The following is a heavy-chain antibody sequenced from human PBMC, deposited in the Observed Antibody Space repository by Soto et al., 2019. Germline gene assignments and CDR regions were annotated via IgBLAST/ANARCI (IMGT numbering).Heavy chain of an antibody. CDR2: ISSSSSYI. J-gene: IGHJ6*02. CDR3: ARDGLSVAGKTYYYYGMDV. V-gene: IGHV3-21*01. Sequence: LRLSCAASGFTFSSYSMNWVRQAPGKGLEWVSSISSSSSYIYYADSVKGRFTISRDNAKNSLYLQMNSLRAEDTAVYYCARDGLSVAGKTYYYYGMDVWGQGTTVTVSS. CDR1: GFTFSSYS. D-gene: IGHD6-19*01.